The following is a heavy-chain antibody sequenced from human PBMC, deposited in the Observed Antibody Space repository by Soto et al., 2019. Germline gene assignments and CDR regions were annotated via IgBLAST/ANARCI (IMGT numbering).Heavy chain of an antibody. Sequence: QFLTATGWDGLYIQGGDLWGWVRQPPGKGLEWIASVFYSGGTYYKPSLKSRVTISIDTSKNQFSLNLNSVTAADKAVYYCARHYGSFDPWGQGTLVTVSS. J-gene: IGHJ5*02. CDR3: ARHYGSFDP. V-gene: IGHV4-39*01. D-gene: IGHD6-19*01. CDR2: VFYSGGT. CDR1: DGLYIQGGDL.